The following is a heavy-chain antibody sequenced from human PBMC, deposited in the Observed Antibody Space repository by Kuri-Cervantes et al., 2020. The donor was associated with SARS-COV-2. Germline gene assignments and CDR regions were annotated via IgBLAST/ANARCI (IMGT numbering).Heavy chain of an antibody. CDR3: ARVETSGRYYYYYYMDV. CDR1: GYTFTSYG. V-gene: IGHV1-18*04. D-gene: IGHD5-12*01. CDR2: ISAYNGNT. J-gene: IGHJ6*03. Sequence: ASVKVSCKASGYTFTSYGIHWVRQAPGQGLEWMGWISAYNGNTNYAQKFQGRVTMTRNTSISTAYMELSSLRSEDTAVYYCARVETSGRYYYYYYMDVWGKGTTVTVSS.